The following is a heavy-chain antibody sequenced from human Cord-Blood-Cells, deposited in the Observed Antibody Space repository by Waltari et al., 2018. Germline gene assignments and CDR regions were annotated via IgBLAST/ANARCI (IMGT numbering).Heavy chain of an antibody. Sequence: QVQLVQSGAEVKKPGASVKVSCKASGYTFTSYGIRWVRQAPAQGLEWMGWISAYNGNTNYAQKLQGRVTMTTDTSTSTAYMELRSLRSDDTAVYYCAREGQWELLLPTHSRYYFDYWGQGTLVTVSS. J-gene: IGHJ4*02. CDR2: ISAYNGNT. D-gene: IGHD1-26*01. CDR1: GYTFTSYG. V-gene: IGHV1-18*01. CDR3: AREGQWELLLPTHSRYYFDY.